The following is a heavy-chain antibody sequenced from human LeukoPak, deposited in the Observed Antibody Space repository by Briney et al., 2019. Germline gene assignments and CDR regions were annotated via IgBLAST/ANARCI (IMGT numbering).Heavy chain of an antibody. J-gene: IGHJ6*02. Sequence: GRSLRLSCAASGFTFSSYAMHWVRQAPGKGLEWVAVIWYDGSNKYYADSVKGRFTISRDNSKNTLYLQMNSLRAEDTAVYYCARDDYGDYPPDYYYYGMDVWGQGTTVTVSS. CDR2: IWYDGSNK. D-gene: IGHD4-17*01. CDR3: ARDDYGDYPPDYYYYGMDV. CDR1: GFTFSSYA. V-gene: IGHV3-33*08.